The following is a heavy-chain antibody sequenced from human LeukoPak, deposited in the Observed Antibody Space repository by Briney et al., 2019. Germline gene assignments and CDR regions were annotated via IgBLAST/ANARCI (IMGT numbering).Heavy chain of an antibody. D-gene: IGHD3-10*01. Sequence: SETLSLTCTVSGGSISTYYWSWIRQPPGKGLEWIGFIYYSGSTNYNPSLKSRVIMSVDTSKNQLSLKLTSVTAADTAVYYCARHGGEITLVRGVINWFDPWGQGTQVTVSS. CDR1: GGSISTYY. J-gene: IGHJ5*02. CDR3: ARHGGEITLVRGVINWFDP. V-gene: IGHV4-59*08. CDR2: IYYSGST.